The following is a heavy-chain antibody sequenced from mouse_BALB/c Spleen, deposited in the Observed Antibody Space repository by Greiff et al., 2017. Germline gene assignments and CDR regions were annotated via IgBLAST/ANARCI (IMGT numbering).Heavy chain of an antibody. J-gene: IGHJ3*01. V-gene: IGHV3-6*02. D-gene: IGHD1-1*01. CDR1: GYSITSGYY. CDR3: ASYYYGSSYDAY. Sequence: EVKLVESGPGLVKPSQSLSLTCSVTGYSITSGYYWNWIRQFPGNKLEWMGYISYDGSNNYNPSLKNRISITRDTSKNQFFLKLNSVTTEDTATYYCASYYYGSSYDAYWGQGTLVTVSA. CDR2: ISYDGSN.